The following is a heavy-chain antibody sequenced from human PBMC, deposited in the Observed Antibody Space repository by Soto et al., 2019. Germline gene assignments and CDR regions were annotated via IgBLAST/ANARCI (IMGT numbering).Heavy chain of an antibody. Sequence: TVGSLRLSCAASGFTFSSYGMHWVRQAPGKGLEWVAVIWYDGSNKYYADSVKGRFTISRDNSKNTLYLQMNSLRAEDTAVYYCAREGRYFDWLPHYFDYWGQGTLVTVSS. CDR1: GFTFSSYG. D-gene: IGHD3-9*01. J-gene: IGHJ4*02. CDR3: AREGRYFDWLPHYFDY. V-gene: IGHV3-33*01. CDR2: IWYDGSNK.